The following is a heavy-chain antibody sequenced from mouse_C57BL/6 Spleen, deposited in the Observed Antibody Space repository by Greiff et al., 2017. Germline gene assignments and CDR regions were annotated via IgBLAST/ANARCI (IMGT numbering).Heavy chain of an antibody. CDR3: AREKAGSSWFAY. CDR1: GYTFTSYG. CDR2: IYPRSGNT. Sequence: SGAELARPGASVKLSCKASGYTFTSYGISWVKQRTGQGLEWIGEIYPRSGNTYYNEKFKGKATLTADKSSSTAYMELRSLTSEDSAVYFCAREKAGSSWFAYWGQGTLVTVSA. V-gene: IGHV1-81*01. D-gene: IGHD1-1*01. J-gene: IGHJ3*01.